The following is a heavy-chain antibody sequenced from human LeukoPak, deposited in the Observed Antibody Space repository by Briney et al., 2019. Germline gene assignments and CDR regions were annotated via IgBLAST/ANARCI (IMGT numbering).Heavy chain of an antibody. J-gene: IGHJ4*02. D-gene: IGHD2-2*01. CDR3: ARGCSSTSCYHPDY. CDR2: MNPNSGNT. V-gene: IGHV1-8*01. Sequence: ASVKVSCKASGYTFTSYDINWVRQATGQGLEWMGWMNPNSGNTGYSQKFQGRVTMTRNTSTSTAYMELSSLRSEDTAVYYCARGCSSTSCYHPDYWGQGTLVTVSS. CDR1: GYTFTSYD.